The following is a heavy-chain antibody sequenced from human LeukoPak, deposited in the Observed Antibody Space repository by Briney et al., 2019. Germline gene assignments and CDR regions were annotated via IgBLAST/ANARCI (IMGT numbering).Heavy chain of an antibody. CDR1: GFTFSSYG. V-gene: IGHV3-30*18. J-gene: IGHJ4*02. Sequence: PGRSLRLSCEASGFTFSSYGVHWVRQAPGKGLEWVAVISYDGSNKYYANSVKGRFTISRDNSKNTLYLQMNSLRAEDTAVYYCAKARPSSILRYFDWLLPFDYWGQGTLVTVSS. CDR2: ISYDGSNK. CDR3: AKARPSSILRYFDWLLPFDY. D-gene: IGHD3-9*01.